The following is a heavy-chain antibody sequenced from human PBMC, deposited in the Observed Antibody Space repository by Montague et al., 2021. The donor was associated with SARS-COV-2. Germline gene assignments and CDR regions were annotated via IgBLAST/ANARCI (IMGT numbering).Heavy chain of an antibody. J-gene: IGHJ4*02. CDR3: ARSESPSYSSSPFDY. Sequence: TLSLTCIVSGGSISSGGYYWSWIRRHPGKGLEWIGYIDYSESTQYXPSLESRLSISLDTSKNHFSLRLSSVTAADTAVYYCARSESPSYSSSPFDYWGQGTLVTVSS. V-gene: IGHV4-31*03. CDR2: IDYSEST. CDR1: GGSISSGGYY. D-gene: IGHD6-13*01.